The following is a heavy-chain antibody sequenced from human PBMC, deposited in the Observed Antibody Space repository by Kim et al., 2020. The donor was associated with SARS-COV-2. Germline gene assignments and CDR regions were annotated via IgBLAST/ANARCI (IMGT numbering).Heavy chain of an antibody. V-gene: IGHV4-34*01. J-gene: IGHJ2*01. CDR3: ARPRLESSGRKSRYFDL. Sequence: RGRVTISVDTSKIQFSLKLSSVTAADTAVYYCARPRLESSGRKSRYFDLWGRGTLVTVSS. D-gene: IGHD3-22*01.